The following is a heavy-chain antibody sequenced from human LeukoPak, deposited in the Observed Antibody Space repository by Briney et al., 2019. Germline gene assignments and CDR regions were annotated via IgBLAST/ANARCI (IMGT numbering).Heavy chain of an antibody. D-gene: IGHD2-2*01. V-gene: IGHV3-21*01. CDR2: ISSSSSYI. CDR1: GFTFSSYS. CDR3: ARVEYCSSTSCPWDY. J-gene: IGHJ4*02. Sequence: GGSLRLSCAASGFTFSSYSMNWVRRAPGKGLEWVSSISSSSSYIYYADSVKGRFTISRDNAKNSLYLQMNSLRAEDTAVYYCARVEYCSSTSCPWDYWGQGTLVTVSS.